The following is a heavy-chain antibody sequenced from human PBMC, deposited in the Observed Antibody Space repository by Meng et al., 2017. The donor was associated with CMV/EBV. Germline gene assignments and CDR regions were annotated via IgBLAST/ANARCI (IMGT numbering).Heavy chain of an antibody. D-gene: IGHD1-1*01. CDR2: IYPNSGGT. CDR1: GYRFSDHY. V-gene: IGHV1-2*02. Sequence: QVQLVQTGDEVKSPGASVKVSCQTSGYRFSDHYMHWVRQAPGQGLEWMGWIYPNSGGTHYAQKFQDRVTMTRDTSISTVYMELSRLTSDDTAVYYCVRDHNWGPDYWGQGTLVTVSS. J-gene: IGHJ4*02. CDR3: VRDHNWGPDY.